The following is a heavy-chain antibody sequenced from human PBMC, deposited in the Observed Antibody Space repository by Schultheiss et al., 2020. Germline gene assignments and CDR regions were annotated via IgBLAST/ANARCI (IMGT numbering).Heavy chain of an antibody. V-gene: IGHV3-48*02. CDR1: GFTFSNYN. J-gene: IGHJ5*02. D-gene: IGHD2-15*01. CDR2: ITASGKTI. Sequence: GGSLRLSCVGSGFTFSNYNMNWVRQAPGKGLEWIASITASGKTIDYADSVKGRFTISRDNAKKTLYLLLNSLRDEDTAVYYCARDSGIIRMPGGMINWFDPWGQGTLVTVSS. CDR3: ARDSGIIRMPGGMINWFDP.